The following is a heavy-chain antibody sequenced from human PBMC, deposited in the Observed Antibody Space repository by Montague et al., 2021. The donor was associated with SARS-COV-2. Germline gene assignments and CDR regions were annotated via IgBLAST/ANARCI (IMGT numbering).Heavy chain of an antibody. CDR3: VRASLIKARIAVAGTTVY. V-gene: IGHV3-30*09. D-gene: IGHD6-19*01. Sequence: SLRLSCAASGLTFNNYAMHWVRQAPGKGLEWVAIISYDESNKYYADSVKGRFAISRDNSKNTLYLQMNGLRAEDTAVYYCVRASLIKARIAVAGTTVYWGQGTLVTISS. CDR1: GLTFNNYA. J-gene: IGHJ4*02. CDR2: ISYDESNK.